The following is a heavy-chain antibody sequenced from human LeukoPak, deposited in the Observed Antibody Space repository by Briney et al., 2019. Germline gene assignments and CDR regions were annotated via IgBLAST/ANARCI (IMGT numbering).Heavy chain of an antibody. CDR1: GFTFSSYG. D-gene: IGHD6-19*01. CDR3: ARAGYSSGWYITQ. CDR2: IWYDGSNK. Sequence: PGGSLRLSCAASGFTFSSYGMHWVRQAPGKGLEWVAVIWYDGSNKYYADSVKGRFTISRDNSKNTLYLQMNSPRAEDTAVYYCARAGYSSGWYITQWGQGTLVTVSS. J-gene: IGHJ4*02. V-gene: IGHV3-33*01.